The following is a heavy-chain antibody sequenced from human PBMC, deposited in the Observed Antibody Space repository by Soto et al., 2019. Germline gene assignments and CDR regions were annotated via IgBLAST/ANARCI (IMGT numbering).Heavy chain of an antibody. CDR2: ISYDGSNK. Sequence: QVQLVESGGGVVQPGRSLRLSCAASGFTFSSYGMHWVRQAPGKGLEWVAVISYDGSNKYYADSVKGRFTISRDNSKNTLYLQMNSLRAEDTAVYYCATVLQYSSSALHYWGQGTLVTVSS. CDR1: GFTFSSYG. CDR3: ATVLQYSSSALHY. V-gene: IGHV3-30*03. J-gene: IGHJ4*02. D-gene: IGHD6-6*01.